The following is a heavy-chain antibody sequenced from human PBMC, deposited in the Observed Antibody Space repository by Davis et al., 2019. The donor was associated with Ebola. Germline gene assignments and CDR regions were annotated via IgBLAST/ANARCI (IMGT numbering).Heavy chain of an antibody. CDR3: AREEYAYAIGTFDI. CDR2: ISSNGNRI. J-gene: IGHJ3*02. D-gene: IGHD2-8*01. V-gene: IGHV3-30-3*01. CDR1: GFTFSTYA. Sequence: PGGSLRLSCATSGFTFSTYAMNWVRQAPGKGLEWVAVISSNGNRIYYAESMKGRFTISRDNSRNTLFLQVNSLRPEDTAIYYCAREEYAYAIGTFDIWGQGTAVNVSS.